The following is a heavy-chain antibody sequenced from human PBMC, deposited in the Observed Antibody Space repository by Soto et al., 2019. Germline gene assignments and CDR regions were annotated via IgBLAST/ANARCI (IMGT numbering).Heavy chain of an antibody. CDR3: ARLAGVTPDFDY. J-gene: IGHJ4*02. CDR2: ISAYNGNT. D-gene: IGHD2-21*02. CDR1: GGTFSSYA. Sequence: ASVKVSCKASGGTFSSYATSWVRQAPGQGLEWMGWISAYNGNTNYAQKLQGRVTMTTDTSTSTAYMELRSLRSDDTAVYYCARLAGVTPDFDYWGQGTLVTVS. V-gene: IGHV1-18*01.